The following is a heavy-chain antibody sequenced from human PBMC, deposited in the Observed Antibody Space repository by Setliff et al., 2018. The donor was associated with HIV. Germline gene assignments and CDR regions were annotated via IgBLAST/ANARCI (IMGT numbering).Heavy chain of an antibody. CDR1: GFTFSSYW. J-gene: IGHJ4*02. CDR3: LRASSLRSPFDY. V-gene: IGHV3-74*01. Sequence: GGSLRLSCAASGFTFSSYWMHWVRQVPGKGLVWVSRINIDGSGAIYADTVKGRFTISRDNANNTLYLQMNNLRTEDTAIYYCLRASSLRSPFDYWGQGTLVTVSS. D-gene: IGHD3-16*01. CDR2: INIDGSGA.